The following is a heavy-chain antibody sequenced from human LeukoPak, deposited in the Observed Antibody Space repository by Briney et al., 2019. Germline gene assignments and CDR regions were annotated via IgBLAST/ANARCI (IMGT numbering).Heavy chain of an antibody. D-gene: IGHD3-22*01. Sequence: PGGSLRLSCAASGFTFSIYGMHWVRQAPGKGLEWVAFIRHDESNNYYADSVKGRFTISRDTSNNTLYLQMNSLRPEDTALYYCAKDLSSAITSALVLDVWGQGTTV. CDR3: AKDLSSAITSALVLDV. CDR1: GFTFSIYG. J-gene: IGHJ6*02. CDR2: IRHDESNN. V-gene: IGHV3-30*02.